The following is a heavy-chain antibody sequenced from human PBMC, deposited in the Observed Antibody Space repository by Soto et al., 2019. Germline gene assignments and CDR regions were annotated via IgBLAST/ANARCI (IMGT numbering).Heavy chain of an antibody. CDR2: ISGSGGST. V-gene: IGHV3-23*01. D-gene: IGHD2-8*01. Sequence: PGGSLRLSCAASGFMFSNYAMGWVRQAPGRGLEWVSTISGSGGSTYYADSVKGRFTISRDNSKNTLYLQMNSLRAEDTAVYYCVKGTSSGDGTNCWGQGTLVTVSS. J-gene: IGHJ4*02. CDR1: GFMFSNYA. CDR3: VKGTSSGDGTNC.